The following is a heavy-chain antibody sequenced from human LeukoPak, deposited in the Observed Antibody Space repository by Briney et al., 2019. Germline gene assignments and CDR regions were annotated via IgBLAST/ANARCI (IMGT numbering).Heavy chain of an antibody. CDR1: GFTFSDFA. J-gene: IGHJ4*02. Sequence: PGGSLRLSCAASGFTFSDFALRWVRQAPGKGPEWVSGITGNGDNAFYADSVKGRFTTSRDNSKNTLFLQMNSLRAEDTAVYYCAKGGAAYSYDYWGQGTLVIVSS. CDR3: AKGGAAYSYDY. CDR2: ITGNGDNA. V-gene: IGHV3-23*01. D-gene: IGHD2-21*01.